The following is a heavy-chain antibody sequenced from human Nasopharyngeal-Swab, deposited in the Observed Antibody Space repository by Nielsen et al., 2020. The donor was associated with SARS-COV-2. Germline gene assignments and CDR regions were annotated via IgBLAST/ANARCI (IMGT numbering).Heavy chain of an antibody. V-gene: IGHV3-23*01. Sequence: GSLRLSCAASGFTFSSYSMNWVRQAPGKGLEWVSAISGSGGSTYYADSVKGRFTISRDNSKNTLYLQMNSLRAEDTAVYYCAKDDPGFTPDYSNYGVWGQGTRVTVSS. J-gene: IGHJ4*02. CDR3: AKDDPGFTPDYSNYGV. CDR2: ISGSGGST. CDR1: GFTFSSYS. D-gene: IGHD4-11*01.